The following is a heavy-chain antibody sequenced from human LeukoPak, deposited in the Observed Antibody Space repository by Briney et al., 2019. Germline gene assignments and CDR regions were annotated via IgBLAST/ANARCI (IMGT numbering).Heavy chain of an antibody. D-gene: IGHD4-17*01. CDR1: GVSFSTYY. CDR3: ARQLYGSDY. J-gene: IGHJ4*02. Sequence: PSETPSLTCDVSGVSFSTYYWSWIRQSPEKGLEWIGEVNHSGYTNLNPSLKSRVTISVDTSKNQFSLKLSSLTTADTAVYYCARQLYGSDYWGQGTLVTVSS. V-gene: IGHV4-34*01. CDR2: VNHSGYT.